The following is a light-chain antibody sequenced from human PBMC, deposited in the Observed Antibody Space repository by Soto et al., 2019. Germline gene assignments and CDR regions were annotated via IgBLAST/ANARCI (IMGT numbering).Light chain of an antibody. CDR1: QGISNY. Sequence: DIQMTQFPSPLSASVGDRVTLTCQASQGISNYLNWYQQKPGKAPKLLIYDASTLETGVPSRFSGSGYGTEFTFTISGLQPEDVATYYCQQYESLVHFGGGTKVDIK. CDR2: DAS. V-gene: IGKV1-33*01. J-gene: IGKJ4*01. CDR3: QQYESLVH.